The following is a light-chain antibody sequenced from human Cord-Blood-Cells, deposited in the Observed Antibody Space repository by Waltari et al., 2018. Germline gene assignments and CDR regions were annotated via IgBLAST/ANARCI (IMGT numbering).Light chain of an antibody. CDR2: GNS. V-gene: IGLV1-40*01. CDR3: QSYDSSLCGSV. J-gene: IGLJ3*02. Sequence: QSVLTQPPSVSGAPGQRVTISCTGSSSNIGAGYDLPWYQQLPGTAPKLLIYGNSNRPSGVPDRFSGSKSGTSASLAITGLQAEDEADYYCQSYDSSLCGSVFGGGTKLTVL. CDR1: SSNIGAGYD.